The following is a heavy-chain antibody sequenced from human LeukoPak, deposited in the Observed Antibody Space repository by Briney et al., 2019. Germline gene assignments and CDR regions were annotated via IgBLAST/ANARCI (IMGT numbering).Heavy chain of an antibody. V-gene: IGHV3-64D*09. D-gene: IGHD6-13*01. J-gene: IGHJ4*02. CDR2: ISSHGGST. CDR3: GIAASGTLADS. CDR1: GFTFTSYT. Sequence: GGSLRLSCSASGFTFTSYTIHWVRQTPGKGLEYVSAISSHGGSTYYADSVKGRFSISRDNSKKTVYLQVSSLAAEDTAVYYCGIAASGTLADSWGQGTLVTVSS.